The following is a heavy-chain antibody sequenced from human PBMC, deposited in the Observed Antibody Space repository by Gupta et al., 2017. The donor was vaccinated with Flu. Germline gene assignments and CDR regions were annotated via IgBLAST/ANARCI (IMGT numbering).Heavy chain of an antibody. CDR2: IYYSGST. CDR1: GGSISSYY. Sequence: QVQLQESGPGLVKPSETLSLTCTVSGGSISSYYWSWIRPPPGKGLEWIGYIYYSGSTNYNPSLKSRVTISVDTSKNQFSLKLSSVTAADTAVYYCARGKRNSGGDVWGQGTTVTVSS. CDR3: ARGKRNSGGDV. D-gene: IGHD1-7*01. V-gene: IGHV4-59*01. J-gene: IGHJ6*02.